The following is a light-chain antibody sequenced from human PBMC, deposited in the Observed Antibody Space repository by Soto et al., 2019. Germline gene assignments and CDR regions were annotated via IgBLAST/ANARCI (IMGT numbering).Light chain of an antibody. CDR3: QQYNKWPLT. Sequence: EIVLTQSPASLSLSPGERATLSCRASQSVDSFLAWYQQKPGRTPRLLIYDTSTRATGIPARFSGSGSGTEFTLTISSLQSEDSAVYHCQQYNKWPLTFGGGTKVEIK. CDR1: QSVDSF. V-gene: IGKV3-15*01. CDR2: DTS. J-gene: IGKJ4*01.